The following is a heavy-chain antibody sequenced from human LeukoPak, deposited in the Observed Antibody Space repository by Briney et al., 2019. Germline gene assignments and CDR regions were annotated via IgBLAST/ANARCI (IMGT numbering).Heavy chain of an antibody. CDR1: GFTFSSYS. CDR3: ARDRGYYYDSSGYYA. D-gene: IGHD3-22*01. J-gene: IGHJ5*02. CDR2: ISSSSSYI. V-gene: IGHV3-21*01. Sequence: GGSLRLSCAASGFTFSSYSMNWVRQAPGKGLEWVSSISSSSSYIYYADSVKGRFTVSRDNAKNSLYLQMNSLRAEDTAVYYCARDRGYYYDSSGYYAWGQGTLVTVSS.